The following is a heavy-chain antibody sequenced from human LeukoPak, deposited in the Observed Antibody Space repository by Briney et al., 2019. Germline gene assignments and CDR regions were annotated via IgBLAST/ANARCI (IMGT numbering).Heavy chain of an antibody. CDR1: GGSVNSGSYY. CDR3: ARAAYSGSYHSDY. V-gene: IGHV4-61*01. CDR2: IYYSGST. D-gene: IGHD1-26*01. J-gene: IGHJ4*02. Sequence: SETLSLTCTVSGGSVNSGSYYWNWIRQPPGKGLEWIGYIYYSGSTNYNPSLKSRVTISVDTSKNQFSQKLSSVTAADTAVYYCARAAYSGSYHSDYWGQGTLVTVSS.